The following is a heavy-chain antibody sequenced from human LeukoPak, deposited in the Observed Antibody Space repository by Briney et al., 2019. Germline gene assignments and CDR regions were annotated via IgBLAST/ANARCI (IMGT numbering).Heavy chain of an antibody. CDR3: AREGPVTGNAFDI. CDR1: GFTVSSNY. Sequence: GGSLRLSCAASGFTVSSNYMSWVRQAPGKGLEWDSVIYSGGSTYYADSVKGRFTISRDNSKNTLYLQMNSLRAEDTAVYYCAREGPVTGNAFDIWGQGTMVTVSS. J-gene: IGHJ3*02. V-gene: IGHV3-66*01. CDR2: IYSGGST.